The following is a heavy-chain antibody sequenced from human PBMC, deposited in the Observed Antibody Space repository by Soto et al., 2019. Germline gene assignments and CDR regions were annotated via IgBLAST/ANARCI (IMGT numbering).Heavy chain of an antibody. D-gene: IGHD6-25*01. Sequence: PSETLSLTCAVSGGSIVSGGYFWSWIRQPPGKGLEWIGNIYHSGITYYNPSLKSRVTMSVDRSKNQFSLRLSSVTAADTAVYYCARDRGSSTGSGMDVWGQGTTVTVSS. CDR3: ARDRGSSTGSGMDV. J-gene: IGHJ6*02. CDR2: IYHSGIT. V-gene: IGHV4-30-2*01. CDR1: GGSIVSGGYF.